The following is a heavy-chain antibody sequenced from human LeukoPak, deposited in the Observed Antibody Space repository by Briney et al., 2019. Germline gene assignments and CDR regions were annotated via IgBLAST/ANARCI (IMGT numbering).Heavy chain of an antibody. J-gene: IGHJ4*02. V-gene: IGHV4-39*01. CDR3: ARLSSGWYRGDFDY. CDR1: GGSISSSSYY. CDR2: IYYSGST. Sequence: SETLSLTCTVSGGSISSSSYYWGWIRQPLGKGLEWIGSIYYSGSTYYNPSLKSRVTISVDTSKNQFSLKLSSVTAADTAVYYCARLSSGWYRGDFDYWGQGTLVTVSS. D-gene: IGHD6-19*01.